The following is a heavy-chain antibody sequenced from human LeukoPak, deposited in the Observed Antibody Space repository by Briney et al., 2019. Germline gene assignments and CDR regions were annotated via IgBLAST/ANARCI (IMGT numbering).Heavy chain of an antibody. CDR2: IYYSGST. CDR1: GFTFSSYA. J-gene: IGHJ6*02. Sequence: PGGSLRLSCAASGFTFSSYAMSWVRQPPGKGLEWIGSIYYSGSTYYNPSLKSRVTISVDTSKNQFSLKLSSVTAADTAVYYCARDTAVAGHPVYYYGMDVWGQGTTVTVSS. V-gene: IGHV4-39*07. CDR3: ARDTAVAGHPVYYYGMDV. D-gene: IGHD6-19*01.